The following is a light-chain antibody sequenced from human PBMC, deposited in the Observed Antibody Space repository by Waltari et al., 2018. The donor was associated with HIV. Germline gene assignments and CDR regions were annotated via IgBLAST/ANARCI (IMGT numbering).Light chain of an antibody. V-gene: IGLV3-1*01. J-gene: IGLJ2*01. CDR3: QAWGSSTVI. Sequence: SYKLTQPPSVSVSPGQTASITCSGEKLEEKYACWYQQKPGQSPVLVIYQHNKRPSGIPERFSGSNSGNTATQTISGTQAMDEADYYCQAWGSSTVIFGGGTKLTVL. CDR2: QHN. CDR1: KLEEKY.